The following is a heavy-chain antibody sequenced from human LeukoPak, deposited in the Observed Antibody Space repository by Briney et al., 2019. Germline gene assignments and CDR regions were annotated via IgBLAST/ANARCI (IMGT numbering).Heavy chain of an antibody. J-gene: IGHJ4*02. Sequence: PGGSLRLSCAASGFTFSSYGMHWVRQAPGKGLEWVAFIRYDGSNKYYADSVKGRFTISRDNSKNTLYLQMNSLRAEDTAVYYCAKDPDSISSGGSDYWGQGTLVTVSS. CDR2: IRYDGSNK. D-gene: IGHD6-6*01. CDR1: GFTFSSYG. CDR3: AKDPDSISSGGSDY. V-gene: IGHV3-30*02.